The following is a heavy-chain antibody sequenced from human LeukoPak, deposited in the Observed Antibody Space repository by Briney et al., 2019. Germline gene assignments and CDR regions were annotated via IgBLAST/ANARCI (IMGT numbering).Heavy chain of an antibody. J-gene: IGHJ4*02. CDR1: GASFSSGDQY. CDR3: SRGLDSRKLGY. V-gene: IGHV4-31*03. D-gene: IGHD3-22*01. Sequence: NPSQTLSLTCTVSGASFSSGDQYWNWIRQSPGKGLEWIGSIHPSGTLYNNPSLESRVTMSMDTFKNQFSLNLNSVTAADTAVYFCSRGLDSRKLGYWGQGTLVTVSS. CDR2: IHPSGTL.